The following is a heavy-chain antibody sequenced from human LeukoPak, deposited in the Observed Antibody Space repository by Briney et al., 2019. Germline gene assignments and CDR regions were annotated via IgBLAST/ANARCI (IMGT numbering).Heavy chain of an antibody. J-gene: IGHJ4*02. CDR1: GYIFTDYN. Sequence: ASVKVSCKATGYIFTDYNLHWVRQAPGQGLEWMGLINPNSGGTYYAQTFQGRVTMTRDTSITTGYMDLSSLRSDDTAVYYCVRDISGSYDCWGQGTLVTVSS. CDR3: VRDISGSYDC. D-gene: IGHD1-20*01. V-gene: IGHV1-2*02. CDR2: INPNSGGT.